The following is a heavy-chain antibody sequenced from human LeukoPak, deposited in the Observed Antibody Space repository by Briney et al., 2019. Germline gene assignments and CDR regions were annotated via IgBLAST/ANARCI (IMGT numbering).Heavy chain of an antibody. D-gene: IGHD3-10*01. V-gene: IGHV3-74*01. Sequence: GGSLRLSCAASGFTFSSYWMHWVRQATGKGLVCVSRTNSDGSSTSYADSVKGRFTISRDNAKNTLYLQMNSLRAEDTAVYYCARTYYYGSGSPGSYYYYGMDVWGQGTTVTVSS. J-gene: IGHJ6*02. CDR1: GFTFSSYW. CDR2: TNSDGSST. CDR3: ARTYYYGSGSPGSYYYYGMDV.